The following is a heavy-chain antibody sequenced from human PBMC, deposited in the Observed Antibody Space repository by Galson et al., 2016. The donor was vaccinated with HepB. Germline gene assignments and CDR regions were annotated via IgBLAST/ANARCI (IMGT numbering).Heavy chain of an antibody. Sequence: TLSLTCAVSGDSISNNYWWGWIRQSPEKGLEWIGEIYQTGTAHLDPSFTSRATMSVDKSKNQISLRLASVTAADTAVYYCARGTLGTTASMSFDYWGQGTLVTVSS. J-gene: IGHJ4*02. CDR2: IYQTGTA. V-gene: IGHV4-4*02. CDR3: ARGTLGTTASMSFDY. CDR1: GDSISNNYW. D-gene: IGHD1-26*01.